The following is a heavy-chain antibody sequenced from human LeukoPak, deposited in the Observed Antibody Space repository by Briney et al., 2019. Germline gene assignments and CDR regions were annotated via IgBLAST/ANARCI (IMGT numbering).Heavy chain of an antibody. V-gene: IGHV3-64D*06. J-gene: IGHJ4*02. Sequence: PGGSLRLSCSVSGFTFSTYVMHWVRQAPGKGLEYVSAISSNGDNTYYADSVKGRFTISRGNSKNTLYLQMSSLRADDTAVYYCVRGTDYWGQGTLVTVSS. CDR3: VRGTDY. CDR2: ISSNGDNT. CDR1: GFTFSTYV.